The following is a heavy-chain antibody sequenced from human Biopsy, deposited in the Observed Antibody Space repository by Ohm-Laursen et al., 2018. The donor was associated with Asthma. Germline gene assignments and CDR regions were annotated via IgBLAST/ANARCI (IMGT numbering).Heavy chain of an antibody. Sequence: GPSVTASCQPSGYTFNSAGITWVRQAPGQGLEWMGWISVYNGNTKVAQKLQDRVTMITDTSTSTAYMELRSLRSDDTAVYFCARAVDYSHYYGIDVWGQGTTVTVS. D-gene: IGHD3-10*01. V-gene: IGHV1-18*01. CDR2: ISVYNGNT. CDR3: ARAVDYSHYYGIDV. CDR1: GYTFNSAG. J-gene: IGHJ6*02.